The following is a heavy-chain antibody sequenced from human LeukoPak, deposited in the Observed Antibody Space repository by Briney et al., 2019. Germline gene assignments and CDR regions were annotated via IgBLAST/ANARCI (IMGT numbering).Heavy chain of an antibody. CDR3: ARAHGAVAGTGAFDI. CDR2: ISAYNGNT. CDR1: GYTFTSYG. D-gene: IGHD6-19*01. J-gene: IGHJ3*02. Sequence: EASVQVSCKASGYTFTSYGISWVRQAPGHGLEWMGWISAYNGNTNYAQKLHGRVTMTTDTSTSTAYMELRSLRSDDTAVYYCARAHGAVAGTGAFDIWGQGTMVTVSS. V-gene: IGHV1-18*01.